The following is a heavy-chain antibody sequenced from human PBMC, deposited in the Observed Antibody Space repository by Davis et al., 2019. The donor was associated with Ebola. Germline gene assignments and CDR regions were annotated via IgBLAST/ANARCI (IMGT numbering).Heavy chain of an antibody. J-gene: IGHJ4*02. CDR1: GFTFSGSA. CDR3: TRLTDYDFWSGYYFDY. CDR2: IRSKANSYAT. V-gene: IGHV3-73*01. D-gene: IGHD3-3*01. Sequence: GGSLRLSCAASGFTFSGSAMHWVRQASGKGLEWVGRIRSKANSYATAYAASVKGRFTISRDDSKNTAYLQMNSLKTEDTAVYYCTRLTDYDFWSGYYFDYWGQGTLVTVSS.